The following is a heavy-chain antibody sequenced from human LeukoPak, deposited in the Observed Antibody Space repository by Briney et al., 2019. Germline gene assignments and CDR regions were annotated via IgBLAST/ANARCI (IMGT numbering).Heavy chain of an antibody. CDR1: GYTFTSYA. CDR2: INAGNGNT. Sequence: GASVKVSCKASGYTFTSYAMHWVRQAPGQRLEWMGWINAGNGNTEYSQEFQGRVTITRDTSASTAYMELSSLRSEDMAVYYCARSHGSGSYYTSWGQGTLVTVSS. J-gene: IGHJ5*02. V-gene: IGHV1-3*03. D-gene: IGHD3-10*01. CDR3: ARSHGSGSYYTS.